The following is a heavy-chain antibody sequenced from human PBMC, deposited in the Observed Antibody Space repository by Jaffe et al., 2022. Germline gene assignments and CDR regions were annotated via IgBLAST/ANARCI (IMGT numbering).Heavy chain of an antibody. Sequence: EVQLVESGGGLVQPGGSLRLSCAASGFTFSSYWMSWVRQAPGKGLEWVANIKQDGSEKYYVDSVKGRFTISRDNAKNSLYLQMNSLRAEDTAVYYCAREFDDYIWGSYRRTPLAFDYWGQGTLVTVSS. D-gene: IGHD3-16*02. J-gene: IGHJ4*02. CDR2: IKQDGSEK. V-gene: IGHV3-7*01. CDR3: AREFDDYIWGSYRRTPLAFDY. CDR1: GFTFSSYW.